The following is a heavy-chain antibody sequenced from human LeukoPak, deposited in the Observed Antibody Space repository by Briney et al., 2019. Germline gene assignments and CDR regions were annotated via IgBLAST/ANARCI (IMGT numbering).Heavy chain of an antibody. J-gene: IGHJ4*02. CDR2: INPNSGGT. V-gene: IGHV1-2*02. Sequence: ASVRVSCKASGYTFTGYYMHWVRQAPGQGLEWMGWINPNSGGTNYAQKFQGRVTMTRDTSISTAYMELSRLRSDDTAVYYCARGSTVTTSYFDYWGQGTLVIVSS. D-gene: IGHD4-17*01. CDR3: ARGSTVTTSYFDY. CDR1: GYTFTGYY.